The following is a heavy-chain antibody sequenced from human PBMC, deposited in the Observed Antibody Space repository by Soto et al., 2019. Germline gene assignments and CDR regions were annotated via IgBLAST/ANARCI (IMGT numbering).Heavy chain of an antibody. D-gene: IGHD6-19*01. CDR2: IVPLLGTP. Sequence: QVHLVQSGAEVKKPGSSVKVSCMASGGAFSTSGISWVRQAPGQGLEWVGRIVPLLGTPNYAQTFQGRVTLTADASTSTAYMELSSLRSDDTGVYYCAREYSSGWCGYWGQGTLVTVSS. CDR3: AREYSSGWCGY. V-gene: IGHV1-69*01. CDR1: GGAFSTSG. J-gene: IGHJ4*02.